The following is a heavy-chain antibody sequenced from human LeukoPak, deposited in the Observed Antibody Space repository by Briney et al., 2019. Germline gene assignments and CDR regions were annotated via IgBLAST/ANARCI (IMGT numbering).Heavy chain of an antibody. CDR3: ARQGIYGSGRDY. D-gene: IGHD3-10*01. CDR2: IYYSGIT. J-gene: IGHJ4*02. Sequence: SQTLSLTCTVSGGSISSGDYYWSWIRQPPGKGLESIVCIYYSGITYYNPSLKSRVTISVDTSKNQFSLKLSSVTAADTAVYYCARQGIYGSGRDYWGQGTLVTVSS. V-gene: IGHV4-30-4*08. CDR1: GGSISSGDYY.